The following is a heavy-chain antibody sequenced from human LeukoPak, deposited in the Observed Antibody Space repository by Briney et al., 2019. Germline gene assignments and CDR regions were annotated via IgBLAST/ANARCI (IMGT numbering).Heavy chain of an antibody. CDR2: IYPGDSDT. V-gene: IGHV5-51*01. Sequence: GESLRISCKGSGYSFTSYWIGGVRQMPGKGLEWMGIIYPGDSDTRYSPSFQGQVTISADKSISTAYLQWSSLKASDTAMYYCARYGGPGSCNIEQYYFDYWGQGTLVTVSS. J-gene: IGHJ4*02. CDR3: ARYGGPGSCNIEQYYFDY. D-gene: IGHD3-10*01. CDR1: GYSFTSYW.